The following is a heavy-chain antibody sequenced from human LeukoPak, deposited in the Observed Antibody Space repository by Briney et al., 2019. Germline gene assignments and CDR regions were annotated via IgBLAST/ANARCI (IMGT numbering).Heavy chain of an antibody. CDR1: GFSFDDYG. Sequence: GGSLRLSCAASGFSFDDYGMSWVRQVPGKGLEWVSGINWTGNSSAYGDSVKGRFTISRDSAKKSLYLQMNSLRAEDTALYYCARGDVDYHDSRGYSPLDYWGQGTLVTVSS. D-gene: IGHD3-22*01. J-gene: IGHJ4*02. CDR3: ARGDVDYHDSRGYSPLDY. CDR2: INWTGNSS. V-gene: IGHV3-20*04.